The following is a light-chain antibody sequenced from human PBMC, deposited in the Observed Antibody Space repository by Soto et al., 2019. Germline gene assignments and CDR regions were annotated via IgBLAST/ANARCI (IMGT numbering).Light chain of an antibody. V-gene: IGKV1-39*01. Sequence: IQMTQSPSSLSASVGDRVTITSQASQGISDFLNWYQQKPGKAPNLLIHAASSVQSGVPSRFSGRGSGTAFTLTISSLQPEDFATYYCQQSHSTPWTFGQGTKVEIK. CDR3: QQSHSTPWT. CDR2: AAS. J-gene: IGKJ1*01. CDR1: QGISDF.